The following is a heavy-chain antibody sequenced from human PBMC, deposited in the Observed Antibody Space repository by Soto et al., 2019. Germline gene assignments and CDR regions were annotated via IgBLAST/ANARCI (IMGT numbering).Heavy chain of an antibody. V-gene: IGHV3-30-3*01. CDR1: GFTFSSYA. CDR3: ARDPGNWFDP. Sequence: GGSLRLSCAASGFTFSSYAMQWVRQAPGKGLEWVAAISNDGSNKYYADSVKGRFTISRDNSKNTLYLQMNSLRAEDTAVYYCARDPGNWFDPWGQGTLVTVSS. CDR2: ISNDGSNK. D-gene: IGHD3-10*01. J-gene: IGHJ5*02.